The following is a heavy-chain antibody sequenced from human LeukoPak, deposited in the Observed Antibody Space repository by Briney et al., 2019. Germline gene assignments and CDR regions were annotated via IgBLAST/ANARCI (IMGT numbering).Heavy chain of an antibody. CDR3: ASDTLYGSGSYYYYYYYMDV. D-gene: IGHD3-10*01. CDR1: VYTFTGYY. J-gene: IGHJ6*03. V-gene: IGHV1-2*02. CDR2: INPNRGGT. Sequence: ASVKVSCKASVYTFTGYYMHWVRQTPGQGLEWMGWINPNRGGTNYAQKFQGRVTMTRDTSISTAYMELSRLRSDDTAVYYCASDTLYGSGSYYYYYYYMDVWGKGTTVTVSS.